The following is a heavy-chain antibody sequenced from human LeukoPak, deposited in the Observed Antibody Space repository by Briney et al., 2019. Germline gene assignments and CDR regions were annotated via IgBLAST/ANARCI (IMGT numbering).Heavy chain of an antibody. D-gene: IGHD2/OR15-2a*01. V-gene: IGHV3-48*01. CDR1: GFTFSSYS. CDR3: ARFLRLGACDI. J-gene: IGHJ3*02. CDR2: ISSSSSSI. Sequence: GGSLRLSCAASGFTFSSYSMNWVRQAPGKGLEWVSYISSSSSSIYYADSVKGRFTISRDNAKNSLYLQMNSLRAEDTAVYYCARFLRLGACDIWGQGTMVTVSS.